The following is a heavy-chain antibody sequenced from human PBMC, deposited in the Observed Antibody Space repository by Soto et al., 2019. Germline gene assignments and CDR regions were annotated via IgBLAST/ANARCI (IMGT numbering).Heavy chain of an antibody. D-gene: IGHD5-18*01. J-gene: IGHJ4*02. CDR1: GFTVSSNY. CDR2: IYSGGST. Sequence: GGSLRLSCAASGFTVSSNYMSWVRQAPGKGLEWVSVIYSGGSTYYADSVKGRFTISRDNSKNTLYLQMNSLRAEDTAVYYCARILGYSYGYPFDYWGQGTLVSVSS. V-gene: IGHV3-53*01. CDR3: ARILGYSYGYPFDY.